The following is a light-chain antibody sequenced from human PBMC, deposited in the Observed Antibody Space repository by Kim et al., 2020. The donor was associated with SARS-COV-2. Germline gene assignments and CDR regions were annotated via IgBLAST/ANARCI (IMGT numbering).Light chain of an antibody. CDR3: HQYYNPPRT. CDR1: QSILSSSDNKNY. J-gene: IGKJ1*01. CDR2: WAS. Sequence: DIVMTQSPDSLAVSLGERATINCKSSQSILSSSDNKNYLAWYQQKPGQPPKLLIYWASTRESGVPDRFSGSGSGTDFTLTISSLQTEDVAVYYCHQYYNPPRTFGQGTKVDIK. V-gene: IGKV4-1*01.